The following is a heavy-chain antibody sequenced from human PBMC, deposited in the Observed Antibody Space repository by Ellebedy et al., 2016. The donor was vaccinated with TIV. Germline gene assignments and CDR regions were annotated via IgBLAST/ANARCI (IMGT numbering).Heavy chain of an antibody. CDR1: GFTFSSYS. CDR2: ISSSSSTI. CDR3: ASGNSHAFDI. V-gene: IGHV3-48*01. D-gene: IGHD4-23*01. Sequence: GGSLRLSCAASGFTFSSYSMNWVRQALGKGLEWVSYISSSSSTIYYADSVQGRFTISRDNAKNSLYLQMNSLRAEDTAVYYCASGNSHAFDIWGQGTVVTVSS. J-gene: IGHJ3*02.